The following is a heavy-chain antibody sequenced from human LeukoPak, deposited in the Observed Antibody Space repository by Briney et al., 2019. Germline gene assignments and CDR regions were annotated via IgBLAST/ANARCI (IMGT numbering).Heavy chain of an antibody. CDR3: ARHVATTVTRGYSCHPTDV. Sequence: SETLSLTCTASGAPISTYYWSWIRQPPGEGLEWIAYIAPSGGAVYNPSLNSRLTVSVDTSKNQFSLKLNSVTAADTAVYYCARHVATTVTRGYSCHPTDVWGKGTTVSVSS. CDR2: IAPSGGA. CDR1: GAPISTYY. D-gene: IGHD4-17*01. J-gene: IGHJ6*04. V-gene: IGHV4-4*09.